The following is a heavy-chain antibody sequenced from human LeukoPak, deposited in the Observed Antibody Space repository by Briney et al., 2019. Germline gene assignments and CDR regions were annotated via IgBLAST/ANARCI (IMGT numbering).Heavy chain of an antibody. Sequence: ASVKVSCKASGYTFTGYYMHWVRQAPGQGLEWMGWINPNSGGTNYAQKFQGRVTMTRDTSISTAYMELSGLRSDDTAVYYCAMCLSGYYLGFDYWGQGTLVTVSS. J-gene: IGHJ4*02. V-gene: IGHV1-2*02. CDR2: INPNSGGT. D-gene: IGHD3-3*01. CDR1: GYTFTGYY. CDR3: AMCLSGYYLGFDY.